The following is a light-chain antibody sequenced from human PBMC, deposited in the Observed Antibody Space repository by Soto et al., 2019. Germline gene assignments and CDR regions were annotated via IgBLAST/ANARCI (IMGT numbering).Light chain of an antibody. Sequence: EIVLTQSPATLSLSPGERATLSCRASQSVSSYLAWYQQKPGQAPRRLIYDASYRATGIPARFSGSGSGTDFTLTISSLEPEDFAVYYCQQRSKWPMFTFGQGTKLEIK. CDR2: DAS. CDR3: QQRSKWPMFT. CDR1: QSVSSY. V-gene: IGKV3-11*01. J-gene: IGKJ2*01.